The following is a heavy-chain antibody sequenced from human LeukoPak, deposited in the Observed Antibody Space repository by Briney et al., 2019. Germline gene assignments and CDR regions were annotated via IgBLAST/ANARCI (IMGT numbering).Heavy chain of an antibody. CDR3: ARGSGNYWQVSFDY. CDR1: GGSISRYY. V-gene: IGHV4-59*08. J-gene: IGHJ4*02. CDR2: IYYRGST. D-gene: IGHD1-26*01. Sequence: SESLSLTCTVSGGSISRYYWSWIRQPPGKGLERIGYIYYRGSTNYNPSLKSRVTISVDTSKNQFSLKLTSVTAADTAVYYCARGSGNYWQVSFDYWGQGTLVTVSS.